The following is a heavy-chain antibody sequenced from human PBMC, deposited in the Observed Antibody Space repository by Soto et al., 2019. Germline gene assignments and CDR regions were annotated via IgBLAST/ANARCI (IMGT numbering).Heavy chain of an antibody. V-gene: IGHV5-51*01. CDR2: IYPGDSDT. Sequence: GEALKISCKASGYSFANYWIGWVLQIPGKGLEWKGIIYPGDSDTRYSPSFQGQVTISADKSIATAYLQWSSLKASDTAMYYCARQQLHISGPPIDYWGQGTLVTVSS. CDR1: GYSFANYW. D-gene: IGHD3-22*01. CDR3: ARQQLHISGPPIDY. J-gene: IGHJ4*02.